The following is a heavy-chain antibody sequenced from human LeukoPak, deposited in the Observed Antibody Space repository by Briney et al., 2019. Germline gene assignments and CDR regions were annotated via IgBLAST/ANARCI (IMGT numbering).Heavy chain of an antibody. D-gene: IGHD1-26*01. J-gene: IGHJ4*02. Sequence: SETLSLTCTVSGGSISGYYWSWIRQPAGKGLEWIGRIYTSGSTNCNPSLKSRVTISVDKSKNQFSLKLSSVTAADTAVYYCAREGIVGASAFDYWGQGTLVTVSS. CDR1: GGSISGYY. CDR3: AREGIVGASAFDY. CDR2: IYTSGST. V-gene: IGHV4-4*07.